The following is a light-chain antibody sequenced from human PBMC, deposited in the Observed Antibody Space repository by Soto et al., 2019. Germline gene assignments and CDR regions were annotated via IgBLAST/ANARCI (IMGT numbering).Light chain of an antibody. CDR1: QSVSSN. J-gene: IGKJ4*01. Sequence: EIVLTQSPATLSLSPGERATLSCRASQSVSSNLAWYQQKPGQAPRLLIYDASNRATGIPVRFSGSGSGTDFTLTISSLETEDFAVYYCQQSRHWPLTFGGGTKVEIK. V-gene: IGKV3-11*01. CDR2: DAS. CDR3: QQSRHWPLT.